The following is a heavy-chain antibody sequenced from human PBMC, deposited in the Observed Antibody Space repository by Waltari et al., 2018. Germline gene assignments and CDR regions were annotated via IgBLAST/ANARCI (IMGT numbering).Heavy chain of an antibody. Sequence: EVQLVESGGGLGQPGGSRGPPCAASGFAFVVYWMCWVRQAPGKGLEWVANVKDDGSEQNYVDSVKGRFTITRDNTKTILYMEMNNLRVEDTAVYYCARDRATRTGYVDYWGQGALVTVSS. V-gene: IGHV3-7*01. CDR3: ARDRATRTGYVDY. J-gene: IGHJ4*02. D-gene: IGHD2-2*01. CDR2: VKDDGSEQ. CDR1: GFAFVVYW.